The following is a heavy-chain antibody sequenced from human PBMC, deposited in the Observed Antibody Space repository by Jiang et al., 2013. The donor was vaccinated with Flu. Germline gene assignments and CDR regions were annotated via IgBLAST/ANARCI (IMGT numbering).Heavy chain of an antibody. CDR2: IHNSGTT. CDR1: SGSISSHY. CDR3: ARQRPFNGFPTVFDS. J-gene: IGHJ4*02. V-gene: IGHV4-59*08. Sequence: LLKPSETLSLTCTVSSGSISSHYWSWIRQPPGKGLEWIGYIHNSGTTNYSPSLKSRVTISIDTSKNQFFLKLSSVTAADTAVYYCARQRPFNGFPTVFDSWGQGTLVTVSS. D-gene: IGHD2-8*01.